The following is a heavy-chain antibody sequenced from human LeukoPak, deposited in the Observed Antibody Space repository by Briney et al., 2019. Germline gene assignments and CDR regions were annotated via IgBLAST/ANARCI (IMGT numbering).Heavy chain of an antibody. V-gene: IGHV3-30*18. CDR1: GFTFSSYG. CDR2: ISYDGSNK. Sequence: PGRSLRLSCAASGFTFSSYGMHWVRQAPGKGLEWVAVISYDGSNKHYADSVKGRFTISRDNSKNTLYLQMNSLRAEDTAVYYCAKEVDPYGSGSYYPYFAFDYWGQGTLVTVSS. D-gene: IGHD3-10*01. CDR3: AKEVDPYGSGSYYPYFAFDY. J-gene: IGHJ4*02.